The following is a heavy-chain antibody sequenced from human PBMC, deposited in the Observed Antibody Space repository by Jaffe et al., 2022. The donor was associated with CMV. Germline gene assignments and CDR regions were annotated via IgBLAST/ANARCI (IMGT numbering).Heavy chain of an antibody. Sequence: EVQLLESGGGLVQPGGSLRLSCAASGFTFSSYAMSWVRQAPGKGLEWVSAISGSGGSTYYADSVKGRFTISRDNSKNTLYLQMNSLRAEDTAVYYCAKDGWGYSSSDNWFDPWGQGTLVTVSS. D-gene: IGHD6-13*01. CDR3: AKDGWGYSSSDNWFDP. V-gene: IGHV3-23*01. CDR2: ISGSGGST. J-gene: IGHJ5*02. CDR1: GFTFSSYA.